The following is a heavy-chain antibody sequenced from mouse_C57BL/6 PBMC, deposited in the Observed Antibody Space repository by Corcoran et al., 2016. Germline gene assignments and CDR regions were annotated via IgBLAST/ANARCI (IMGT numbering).Heavy chain of an antibody. CDR2: INPNNGGT. J-gene: IGHJ2*01. CDR1: GYTFTDYY. CDR3: ARGLLSYGSSPCGY. Sequence: EVQLQQSGPELVKPGASVKISCKASGYTFTDYYMNWVKQSHGKSLEWIGDINPNNGGTSYNQKFKGKATLTVDKSSSTAYMELRSLTSEDSAVYYCARGLLSYGSSPCGYWGQGTTLTVSS. D-gene: IGHD1-1*01. V-gene: IGHV1-26*01.